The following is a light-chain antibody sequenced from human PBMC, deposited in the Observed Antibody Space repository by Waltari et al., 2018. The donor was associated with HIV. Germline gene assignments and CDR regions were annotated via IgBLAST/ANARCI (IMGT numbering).Light chain of an antibody. V-gene: IGLV3-21*02. Sequence: YVLTQPPSVSVAPGQTARLNCGGDNIAGRKVHWYQRRPGQAPALVVFDDSDRPSGIPERFSGSISGNTATLIISRVEDGDEADYYCQVWDESNEQVVFGGGTRLTVL. CDR1: NIAGRK. CDR3: QVWDESNEQVV. CDR2: DDS. J-gene: IGLJ2*01.